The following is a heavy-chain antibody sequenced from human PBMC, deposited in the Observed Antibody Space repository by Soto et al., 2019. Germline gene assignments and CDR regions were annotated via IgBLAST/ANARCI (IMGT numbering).Heavy chain of an antibody. Sequence: TLCLTCTFSGGSISSGGYYWGWIRQHPGKGLEWIGYIYYSGSTYYNPSLKSRVTISVDTSKNQFSLKLSSVAAADTAVYYCARVGAEYKWFDPWGQGTLVTVSS. CDR3: ARVGAEYKWFDP. D-gene: IGHD1-26*01. CDR1: GGSISSGGYY. CDR2: IYYSGST. V-gene: IGHV4-31*03. J-gene: IGHJ5*02.